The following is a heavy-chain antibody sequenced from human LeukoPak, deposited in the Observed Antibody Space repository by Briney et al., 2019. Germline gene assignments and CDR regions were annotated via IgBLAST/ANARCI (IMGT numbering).Heavy chain of an antibody. D-gene: IGHD2/OR15-2a*01. Sequence: PGGSLRLSCAASGFTFSAYWMSWVRQAPGKGLEWVANIKQDGSEKYYVDSVKGRFTISRDNSKNSLYLQMNSLRAEDTALYHCARLTFLHLHRYFDNWGQGTLVTVSS. CDR3: ARLTFLHLHRYFDN. V-gene: IGHV3-7*01. CDR2: IKQDGSEK. CDR1: GFTFSAYW. J-gene: IGHJ4*02.